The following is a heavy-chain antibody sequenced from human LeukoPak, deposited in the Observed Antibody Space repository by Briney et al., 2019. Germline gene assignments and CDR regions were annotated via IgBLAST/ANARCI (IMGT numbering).Heavy chain of an antibody. J-gene: IGHJ4*02. V-gene: IGHV5-51*01. D-gene: IGHD3-22*01. Sequence: LGGSLKLSCEGSGYSFNTYWIGWVRQIPGKGLEWMAIIYPGDSDTRYSPSFQGQVTISADKSISTAYLQWSSLKTSDTAMYYCARRYHDYSGYSRQFDYWGQGTLVTVSS. CDR1: GYSFNTYW. CDR3: ARRYHDYSGYSRQFDY. CDR2: IYPGDSDT.